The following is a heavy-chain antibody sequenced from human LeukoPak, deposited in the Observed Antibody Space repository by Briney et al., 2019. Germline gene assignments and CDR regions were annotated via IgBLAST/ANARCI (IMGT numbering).Heavy chain of an antibody. Sequence: SQTLSLTCAISGDSVSSNSAAWNWISQSPSRGLEWLGRTYFKSKWYYDYAGSVKSRITINPDTTKNQFSLQLNSVTPEDTAVYYCACGGGSYYQWGQGTLVTVSS. J-gene: IGHJ4*02. CDR3: ACGGGSYYQ. V-gene: IGHV6-1*01. D-gene: IGHD1-26*01. CDR2: TYFKSKWYY. CDR1: GDSVSSNSAA.